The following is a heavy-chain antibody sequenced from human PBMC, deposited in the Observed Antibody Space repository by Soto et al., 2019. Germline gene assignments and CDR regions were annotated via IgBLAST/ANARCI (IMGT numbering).Heavy chain of an antibody. CDR2: MNPNSGNT. J-gene: IGHJ4*02. CDR3: ARGRSSVRYIAARPSPFDY. CDR1: GYTFTSYD. Sequence: ASVKVSCKASGYTFTSYDINWVRQATGQGPEWMGWMNPNSGNTGYAQKFQGRVTMTRNTSISTAYMELSSLRSEDTAVYYCARGRSSVRYIAARPSPFDYWGQGTLVTVSS. V-gene: IGHV1-8*01. D-gene: IGHD6-6*01.